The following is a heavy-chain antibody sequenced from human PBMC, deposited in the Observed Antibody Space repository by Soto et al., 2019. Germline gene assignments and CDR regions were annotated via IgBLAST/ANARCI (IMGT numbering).Heavy chain of an antibody. J-gene: IGHJ4*02. CDR1: GGTFSSYT. Sequence: VQLVQSGAEVKKPGSSVKVSCKASGGTFSSYTISWVRQAPGQGLEWMGRIIPILGIANYAQKFQGRVTITADKSTSTAYMELSSLRSEDTAVYYCARDQIAVAGRFDYWGQGTLVTVSS. CDR2: IIPILGIA. CDR3: ARDQIAVAGRFDY. D-gene: IGHD6-19*01. V-gene: IGHV1-69*08.